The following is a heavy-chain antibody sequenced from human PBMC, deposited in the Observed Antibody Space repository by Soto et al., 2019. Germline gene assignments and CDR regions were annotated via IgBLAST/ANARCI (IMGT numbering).Heavy chain of an antibody. Sequence: PSETLSLTCDVSGGSSMISSYYCGWIRQPPGKGLEWIGSMYYSGSTYYNPSLKSRVTMSVDTSKNQFSLRLNSVTAADTAVYYCARLKMGGAPPYHFDYGGQEILVTVSS. V-gene: IGHV4-39*01. D-gene: IGHD3-16*01. CDR2: MYYSGST. J-gene: IGHJ4*02. CDR3: ARLKMGGAPPYHFDY. CDR1: GGSSMISSYY.